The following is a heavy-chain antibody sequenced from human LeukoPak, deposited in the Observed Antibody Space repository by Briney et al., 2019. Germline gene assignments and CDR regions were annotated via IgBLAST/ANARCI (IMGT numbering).Heavy chain of an antibody. J-gene: IGHJ4*02. CDR1: GYTLTELS. V-gene: IGHV1-24*01. CDR3: ATAIVVVVAATTYFDY. Sequence: ASVKVSCKVSGYTLTELSMHWVRQAPGKGLEWMGGFDPEDGETIYAQKFQGRVTMTEDTSTDTAYTELSSLRSVDTAVYYCATAIVVVVAATTYFDYWGQGTLVTVSS. CDR2: FDPEDGET. D-gene: IGHD2-15*01.